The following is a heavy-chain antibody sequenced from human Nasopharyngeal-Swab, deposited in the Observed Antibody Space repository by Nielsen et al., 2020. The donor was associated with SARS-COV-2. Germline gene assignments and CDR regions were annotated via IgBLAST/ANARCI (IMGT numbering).Heavy chain of an antibody. CDR2: INHSGST. CDR1: GGSFSGYY. J-gene: IGHJ6*02. CDR3: ARCNFWSGYYRYGMDV. V-gene: IGHV4-34*01. D-gene: IGHD3-3*01. Sequence: SETLSLTCAVYGGSFSGYYWSWIRQPPGKGLEWIGEINHSGSTNYNPSLKSRVTISVDTSKNQFSLKLSSVTAADTAVYYCARCNFWSGYYRYGMDVWSQGTTVTVSS.